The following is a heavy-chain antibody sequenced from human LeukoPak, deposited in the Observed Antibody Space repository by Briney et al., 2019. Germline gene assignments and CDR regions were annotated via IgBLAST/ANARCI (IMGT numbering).Heavy chain of an antibody. CDR3: ASGLKYDFWSGNKFDY. CDR1: GGIFSSYA. D-gene: IGHD3-3*01. CDR2: IIPIFGTA. J-gene: IGHJ4*02. V-gene: IGHV1-69*13. Sequence: ASVKVSCKASGGIFSSYAISWVRQAPGQGLEWMGGIIPIFGTANYAQKFQGRVTITADESTSTAYMELSSLRSEDTAVYYCASGLKYDFWSGNKFDYWGQGTLVTVSS.